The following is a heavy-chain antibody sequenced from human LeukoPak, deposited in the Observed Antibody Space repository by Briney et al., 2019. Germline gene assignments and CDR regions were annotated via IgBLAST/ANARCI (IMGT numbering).Heavy chain of an antibody. Sequence: SETLSLTCTVSGGSISSSSYYWGWIRQPPGKGLEWIGSIYYSGSTYYNPSLKSRVTISVDTSKNQFSLKLSSVTAADTAVYYCARESRELSPPYYYYYTDVWGKGTTVTVSS. V-gene: IGHV4-39*07. CDR3: ARESRELSPPYYYYYTDV. CDR1: GGSISSSSYY. D-gene: IGHD1-26*01. CDR2: IYYSGST. J-gene: IGHJ6*03.